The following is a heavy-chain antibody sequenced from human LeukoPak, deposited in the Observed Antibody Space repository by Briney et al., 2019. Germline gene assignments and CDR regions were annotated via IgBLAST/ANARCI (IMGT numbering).Heavy chain of an antibody. Sequence: SETLSLTCTVSGGSISSGGYSWSWIRQPPGKGLEWIGYIYHSGSTYYNPSLESRLTISVDRSKNQFSLKLSSVTASDTAVYYCARGSSSWYDPLYYFDYWGQGTLVTVSS. V-gene: IGHV4-30-2*01. J-gene: IGHJ4*02. CDR2: IYHSGST. CDR3: ARGSSSWYDPLYYFDY. CDR1: GGSISSGGYS. D-gene: IGHD6-13*01.